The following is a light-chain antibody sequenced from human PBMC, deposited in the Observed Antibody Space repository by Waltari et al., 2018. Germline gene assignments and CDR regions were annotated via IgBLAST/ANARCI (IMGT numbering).Light chain of an antibody. Sequence: EIVMTQSPTTLSVSRGGSATVSCRASLSMDDSLAWYQQKPGPPPRLLIHGSSARDTGIPVRLSGSGYGTDFTLTITGLQSEDFAVYFCQQYNQWPLTFGRGTKVEIK. CDR3: QQYNQWPLT. CDR2: GSS. CDR1: LSMDDS. J-gene: IGKJ4*01. V-gene: IGKV3-15*01.